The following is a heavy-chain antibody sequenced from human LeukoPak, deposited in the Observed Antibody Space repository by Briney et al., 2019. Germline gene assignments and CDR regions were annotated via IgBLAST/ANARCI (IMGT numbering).Heavy chain of an antibody. Sequence: SETLSLTCTVSGDSISISTYYWGWIRQPPGKGLEWIGSTSYSGSTNHNPSLKSRVTISVDTSKNQFSLKLTSVTAADRAVYYCARGGPRYNWNGRNWFDPWGQGTLVTVSS. V-gene: IGHV4-39*07. CDR2: TSYSGST. CDR1: GDSISISTYY. CDR3: ARGGPRYNWNGRNWFDP. J-gene: IGHJ5*02. D-gene: IGHD1-1*01.